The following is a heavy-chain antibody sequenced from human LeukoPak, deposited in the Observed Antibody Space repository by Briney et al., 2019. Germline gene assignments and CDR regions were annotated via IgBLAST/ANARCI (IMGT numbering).Heavy chain of an antibody. CDR2: ISGSGAGT. D-gene: IGHD4-17*01. Sequence: GGSLRLSCAASGFVFSSYVMSWVRQAPGKGLEWVSAISGSGAGTYYTDSVKGRFTISRDNSKNTLYLQMNSLRAEDTAVYYCAKGPGAVTTVVPRPFFDPWGQGTLVTVSS. J-gene: IGHJ5*02. V-gene: IGHV3-23*01. CDR1: GFVFSSYV. CDR3: AKGPGAVTTVVPRPFFDP.